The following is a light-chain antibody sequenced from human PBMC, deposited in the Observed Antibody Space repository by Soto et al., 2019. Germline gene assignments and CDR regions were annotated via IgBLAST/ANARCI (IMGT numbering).Light chain of an antibody. Sequence: QSVLTQPPSVSAAPGQKVTISCSGNNSNIGSNDVSWYQQLPGKAPKLLIYENSQRPSGIPDRFSGSKSGTSATLGITGLQTGDEADYYCGTWDSSLIALFGTGTKVTVL. CDR1: NSNIGSND. J-gene: IGLJ1*01. CDR2: ENS. V-gene: IGLV1-51*02. CDR3: GTWDSSLIAL.